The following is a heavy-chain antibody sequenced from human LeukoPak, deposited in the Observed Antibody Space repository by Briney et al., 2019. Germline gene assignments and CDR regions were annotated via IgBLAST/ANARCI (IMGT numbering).Heavy chain of an antibody. Sequence: PGGSLRLSCAASGFTLSSYWMSWVRQAPGKGLEWVANIKQDGSEKNYVKSVKGRFTISRDNAKNSLYLQMNSLRAEDTAVYYCAKDRTWFGDYIDYWGQGTLVTVSS. J-gene: IGHJ4*02. CDR1: GFTLSSYW. D-gene: IGHD3-10*01. CDR3: AKDRTWFGDYIDY. CDR2: IKQDGSEK. V-gene: IGHV3-7*03.